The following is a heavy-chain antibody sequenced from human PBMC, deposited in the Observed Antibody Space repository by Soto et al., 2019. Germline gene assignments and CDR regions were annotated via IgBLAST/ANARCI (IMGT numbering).Heavy chain of an antibody. CDR1: GFSLSTSGVG. CDR2: IYWDDDK. Sequence: QITLKESGPTLVKPTQTLTLTCTFSGFSLSTSGVGVGWIRQPPGKALEWLALIYWDDDKRYSPSLKCRLTITKDTSKNQVVLTMTNMDPVDTARYYCAHRPGILVAVYFQHWGQGTLVTVSS. J-gene: IGHJ1*01. CDR3: AHRPGILVAVYFQH. V-gene: IGHV2-5*02. D-gene: IGHD6-13*01.